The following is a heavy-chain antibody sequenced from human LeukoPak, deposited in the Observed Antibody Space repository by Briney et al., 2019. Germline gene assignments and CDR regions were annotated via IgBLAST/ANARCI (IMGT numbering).Heavy chain of an antibody. CDR2: ISGSGGST. CDR1: GFTFSSYA. CDR3: AKGLWPYYDILTGSDY. J-gene: IGHJ4*02. V-gene: IGHV3-23*01. D-gene: IGHD3-9*01. Sequence: LAGGSLRLSCAASGFTFSSYAMSWVRQAPGKGLEWVSAISGSGGSTYYADSVKGRFTISRDNSKNTLYLQMNSLRAEDTAVYYCAKGLWPYYDILTGSDYWGQGTLVTVSS.